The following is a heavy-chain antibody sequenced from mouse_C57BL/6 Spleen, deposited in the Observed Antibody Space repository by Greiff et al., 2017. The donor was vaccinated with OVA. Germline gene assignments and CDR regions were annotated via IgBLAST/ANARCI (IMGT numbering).Heavy chain of an antibody. CDR1: GFNIKDYY. D-gene: IGHD1-3*01. CDR2: IDPEDGET. J-gene: IGHJ1*03. CDR3: ARGSDWYFAV. V-gene: IGHV14-2*01. Sequence: VQLQQSGAELVKPGASVKLSCTASGFNIKDYYMHWVKQRTEQGLEWIGRIDPEDGETKYAPTFQGKATITADTSSNTAYLQLSSLTSEATAVYYCARGSDWYFAVWGTGTTVTVSS.